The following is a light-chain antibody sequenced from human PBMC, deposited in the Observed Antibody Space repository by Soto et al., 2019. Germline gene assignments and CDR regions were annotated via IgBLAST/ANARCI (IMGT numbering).Light chain of an antibody. V-gene: IGLV1-40*01. CDR2: GNT. CDR3: HSYDSSLSSSV. Sequence: QSVLTQPPSVSGAPGQRVTISCTGSSSNIGAGYDVHWYQQFPGAAPKLLIHGNTNRPSGIPDRFSGSKSGTSASLAIAGVQAEDEADYYCHSYDSSLSSSVFGGGTKLTVL. CDR1: SSNIGAGYD. J-gene: IGLJ3*02.